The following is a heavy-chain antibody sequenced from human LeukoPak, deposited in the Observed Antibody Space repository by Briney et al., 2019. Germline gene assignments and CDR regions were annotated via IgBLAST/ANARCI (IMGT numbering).Heavy chain of an antibody. V-gene: IGHV3-30-3*02. D-gene: IGHD2-2*01. CDR1: GFTFSSYA. Sequence: GGSLRLSCAASGFTFSSYAMSWVRQAPGKGLEWVAVISYDGSNKYYADSVKGRFTISRDNSKNTLYLQMDSLRAEDTAVYYCAKTPPIGCNSTSCPFDYWGQGTLVTVSS. J-gene: IGHJ4*02. CDR3: AKTPPIGCNSTSCPFDY. CDR2: ISYDGSNK.